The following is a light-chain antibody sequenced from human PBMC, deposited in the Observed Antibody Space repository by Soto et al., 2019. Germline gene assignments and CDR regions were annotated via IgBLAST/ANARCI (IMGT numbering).Light chain of an antibody. Sequence: DIELTQSPGTLSLSPGERATLSCRASQTVDSNFFAWYQQKPGPAPRLLIYAASTRATGIPDRFSGSGSGTDFTLTIGRLDPEDFAVYYCLKYGSSPGWTFGPGTKVEIK. CDR2: AAS. V-gene: IGKV3-20*01. CDR3: LKYGSSPGWT. J-gene: IGKJ1*01. CDR1: QTVDSNF.